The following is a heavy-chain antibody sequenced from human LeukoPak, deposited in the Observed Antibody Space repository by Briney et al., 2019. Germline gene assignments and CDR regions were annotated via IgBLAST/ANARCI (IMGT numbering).Heavy chain of an antibody. CDR2: IIPIFGTA. CDR3: ARAGYYGSSSELRVDY. J-gene: IGHJ4*02. Sequence: SVKVSCKASGGTFSSYAISWVRQAPGQGLEWMGRIIPIFGTANYAQKFQGRVTITADKSTSTAYMELSSLRSEDTAVYYCARAGYYGSSSELRVDYWGQGTLVTVPS. CDR1: GGTFSSYA. D-gene: IGHD3-22*01. V-gene: IGHV1-69*06.